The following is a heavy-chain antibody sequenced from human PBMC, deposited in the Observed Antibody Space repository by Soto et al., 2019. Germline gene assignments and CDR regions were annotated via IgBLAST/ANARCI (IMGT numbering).Heavy chain of an antibody. J-gene: IGHJ6*02. CDR3: ARHEDTAMVIYYYGMDV. CDR1: GYSSTSYW. D-gene: IGHD5-18*01. Sequence: GESLKISCKGSGYSSTSYWISWVRQMPGKGLEWMGRIDPSDSYTNYSPSFQGHVTISADKSISTAYLQWSSLKASDTAMYYCARHEDTAMVIYYYGMDVWGQGTTVTVSS. V-gene: IGHV5-10-1*01. CDR2: IDPSDSYT.